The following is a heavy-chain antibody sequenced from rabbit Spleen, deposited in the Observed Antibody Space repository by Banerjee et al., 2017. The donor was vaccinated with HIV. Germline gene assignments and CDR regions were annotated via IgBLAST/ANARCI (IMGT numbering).Heavy chain of an antibody. CDR3: ARDTSSSFSSYGMDL. CDR1: GIDFSGNSY. V-gene: IGHV1S43*01. CDR2: IEPIFGNT. Sequence: QQQLEESGGGLVKPGGTLTLTCTASGIDFSGNSYMCWVRQAPGKGLEWIGYIEPIFGNTYYANWVKGRFTISRSTSLNTATLQMTSLTAADTATYFCARDTSSSFSSYGMDLWGPGTLVTVS. J-gene: IGHJ6*01. D-gene: IGHD1-1*01.